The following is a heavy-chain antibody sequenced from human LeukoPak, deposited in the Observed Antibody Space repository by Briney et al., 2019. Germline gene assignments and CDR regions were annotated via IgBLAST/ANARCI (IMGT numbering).Heavy chain of an antibody. V-gene: IGHV3-23*01. CDR3: AKDSDILTGYHTAGYFDY. J-gene: IGHJ4*02. Sequence: GGSLRLSCAASGFTFSSYAMSWVRQAPGKGLEWVSAISGSGGSTYYADSVKGRFTISRDNSKNTLYLQMNSLRAEDTAVYYCAKDSDILTGYHTAGYFDYWGQGTLVTVSS. CDR2: ISGSGGST. D-gene: IGHD3-9*01. CDR1: GFTFSSYA.